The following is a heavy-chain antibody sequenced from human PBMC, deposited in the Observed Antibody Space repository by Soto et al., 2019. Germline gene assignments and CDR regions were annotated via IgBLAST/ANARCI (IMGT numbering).Heavy chain of an antibody. CDR1: GFTFSSYA. D-gene: IGHD6-19*01. CDR2: ISGSGGST. Sequence: EVQLLESGGGLVQPGGSLRLSCAASGFTFSSYAMNWVRQAPGKGLEWVSVISGSGGSTYYADSVKGRFTISRDNSKSTLYLQMNSLRAEDTAVYYCASRSSGWYFEYWGQGTLVTVSS. V-gene: IGHV3-23*01. CDR3: ASRSSGWYFEY. J-gene: IGHJ4*02.